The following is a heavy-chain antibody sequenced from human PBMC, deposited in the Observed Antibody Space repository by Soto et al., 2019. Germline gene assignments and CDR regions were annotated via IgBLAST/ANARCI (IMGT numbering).Heavy chain of an antibody. Sequence: EVLLLESGGGLVQPGGSLRLSCAASGFPFSSYAMNWVRQTPGKGLEWVSAISGGGGSTHYADSVKGGFTVSRDNSKNTLYLQMNSLRAEDTAEYYCAKDRSFGQLWGSDYWGQGTLVAVSS. J-gene: IGHJ4*02. CDR3: AKDRSFGQLWGSDY. D-gene: IGHD3-10*01. CDR1: GFPFSSYA. V-gene: IGHV3-23*01. CDR2: ISGGGGST.